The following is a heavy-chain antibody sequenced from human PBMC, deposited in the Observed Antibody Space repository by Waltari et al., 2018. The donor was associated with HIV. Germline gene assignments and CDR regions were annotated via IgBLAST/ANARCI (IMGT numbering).Heavy chain of an antibody. CDR3: ARAKYSSSWYPEYFQH. CDR1: GGSISSYY. CDR2: IYYSGST. V-gene: IGHV4-59*01. D-gene: IGHD6-13*01. Sequence: QVQLQESGPGLVKPSETLSLTCTVSGGSISSYYWSWLRQPPGKGLEWIGYIYYSGSTNYNPSLKSRVTISVDTSKNQFSLKLSSVTAADTAVYYCARAKYSSSWYPEYFQHWGQGTLVTVSS. J-gene: IGHJ1*01.